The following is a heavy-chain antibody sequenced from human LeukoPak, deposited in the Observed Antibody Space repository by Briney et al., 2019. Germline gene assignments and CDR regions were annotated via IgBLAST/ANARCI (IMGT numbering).Heavy chain of an antibody. Sequence: GGSLRLSCAASGFTFSSYGMNWVRQAPGKGLEWVSYISSSSSTIYYADSVKGRFTIPRDNAKNSLYLQMNSLRAEDTAVYYCARGNDFWSGYEDYWGQGTLVTVSS. D-gene: IGHD3-3*01. V-gene: IGHV3-48*01. CDR3: ARGNDFWSGYEDY. J-gene: IGHJ4*02. CDR1: GFTFSSYG. CDR2: ISSSSSTI.